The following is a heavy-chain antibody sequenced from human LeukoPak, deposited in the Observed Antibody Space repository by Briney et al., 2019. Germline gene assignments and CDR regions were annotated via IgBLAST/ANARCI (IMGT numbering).Heavy chain of an antibody. D-gene: IGHD1-26*01. CDR1: GFNFSSYW. Sequence: PGGSLRLSCAASGFNFSSYWMIWVRQAPGEGLEWVANIKQDGSVKNYVDSVKGRFTISRDNAKNSLYLQMNSLRAEDTAVYYCARRRYSGSSQHFDYWGQGTLVTVSS. CDR3: ARRRYSGSSQHFDY. CDR2: IKQDGSVK. J-gene: IGHJ4*02. V-gene: IGHV3-7*01.